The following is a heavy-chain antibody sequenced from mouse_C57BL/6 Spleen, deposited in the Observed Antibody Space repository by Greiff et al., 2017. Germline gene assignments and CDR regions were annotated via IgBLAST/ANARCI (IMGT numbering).Heavy chain of an antibody. CDR3: ARGGYDYDENYAMDY. D-gene: IGHD2-4*01. CDR1: GYTFTSYW. J-gene: IGHJ4*01. Sequence: QVQLQQPGAELVKPGASVKMSCKASGYTFTSYWITWVKQRPGQGLEWIGDIYPGSGSTNYNEKFKSKATLTVDTSSSTAYMQLSSLTSEDSAVYYCARGGYDYDENYAMDYWGQGTSVTVSS. V-gene: IGHV1-55*01. CDR2: IYPGSGST.